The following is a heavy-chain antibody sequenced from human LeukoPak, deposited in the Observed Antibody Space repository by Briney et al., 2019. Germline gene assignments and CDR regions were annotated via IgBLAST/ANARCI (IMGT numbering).Heavy chain of an antibody. Sequence: GGSLRLSCTASGFTFSNYAMSWVRQAPGKGLEWVSAISGSGDSTYYADSVKGRFTISRDNLKNTLYLQTYSLRAEDTAVYYCARDQLDHWGQGTLVAVSP. J-gene: IGHJ4*02. CDR3: ARDQLDH. V-gene: IGHV3-23*01. CDR2: ISGSGDST. CDR1: GFTFSNYA. D-gene: IGHD5-24*01.